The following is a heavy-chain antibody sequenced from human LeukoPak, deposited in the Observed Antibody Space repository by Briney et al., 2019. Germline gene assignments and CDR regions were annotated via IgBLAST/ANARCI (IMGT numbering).Heavy chain of an antibody. Sequence: GGSLRLSCAASGFTFSDYYMIWIGQAPGKGLEWVSYISGSSSYTGYADSVKGRFTISRDNAKNSLFLQMNSLRAEDTAVYYCASRRSGYHVDYWGQGTQVTVSS. J-gene: IGHJ4*02. CDR3: ASRRSGYHVDY. V-gene: IGHV3-11*03. CDR1: GFTFSDYY. D-gene: IGHD3-22*01. CDR2: ISGSSSYT.